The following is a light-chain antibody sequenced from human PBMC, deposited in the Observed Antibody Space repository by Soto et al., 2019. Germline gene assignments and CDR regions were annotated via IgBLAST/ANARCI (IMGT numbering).Light chain of an antibody. Sequence: DIQMTQSPSTLSASVGDRVTITCRASQSISSWLAWYQQKPGKAPKLLIYDASSLESGVPSRFSGSGSVTEFTLTISSLQPDDFATYFCQQYNSYSQTFGPGTKVEIK. J-gene: IGKJ1*01. V-gene: IGKV1-5*01. CDR1: QSISSW. CDR3: QQYNSYSQT. CDR2: DAS.